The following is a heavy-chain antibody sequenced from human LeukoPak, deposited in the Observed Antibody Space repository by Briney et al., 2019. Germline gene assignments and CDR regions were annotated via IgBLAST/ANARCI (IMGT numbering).Heavy chain of an antibody. V-gene: IGHV3-23*01. CDR3: ANRPWLDYYFDY. CDR2: ISGSGGST. CDR1: GFTFSSYA. J-gene: IGHJ4*02. Sequence: PGGSLRLSCAASGFTFSSYAMSWVRQAPGKGLEWVSAISGSGGSTYYADSVKGRFTISRDNSKNTLYLQMNSLRAEDTAVYYCANRPWLDYYFDYWGQGTLVTVSS. D-gene: IGHD6-19*01.